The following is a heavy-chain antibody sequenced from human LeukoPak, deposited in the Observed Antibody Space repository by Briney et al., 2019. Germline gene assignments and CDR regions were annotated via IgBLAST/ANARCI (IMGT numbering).Heavy chain of an antibody. CDR2: ISYDGSNK. CDR1: GFTFSSYT. J-gene: IGHJ4*02. D-gene: IGHD3-16*01. Sequence: GGSLRLSCAASGFTFSSYTMHWVRQAPGKGLEWVALISYDGSNKYYADSVKGRFTISRDNSKNTLYLQVNSLRAEDTAVYYCARGLRYFDYWGQGTLVTVSS. V-gene: IGHV3-30*14. CDR3: ARGLRYFDY.